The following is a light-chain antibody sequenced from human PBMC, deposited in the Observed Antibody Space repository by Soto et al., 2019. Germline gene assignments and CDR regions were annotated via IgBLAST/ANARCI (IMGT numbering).Light chain of an antibody. CDR1: SRDVGGYNY. CDR3: SSFANGKTDI. CDR2: EVN. Sequence: QSALTQPASVSGSPGQSITVSCTGTSRDVGGYNYVSWYQQHPGKAPRLLIYEVNIRPSGVSDRFSGSKSGNTASLTISGLQAEYEADYYCSSFANGKTDIFGSGTKVTVL. V-gene: IGLV2-14*01. J-gene: IGLJ1*01.